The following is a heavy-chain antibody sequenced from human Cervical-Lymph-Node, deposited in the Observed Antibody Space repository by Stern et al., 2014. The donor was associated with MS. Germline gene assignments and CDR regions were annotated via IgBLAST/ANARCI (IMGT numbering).Heavy chain of an antibody. CDR3: ARGTGSSWFDY. Sequence: QVQLVQSGAELEKPGASVKVSCKASGYTFTAHYMHWVRQAPGQGLEGMAWLNPNDGGTKYAPKFQGRVTMTRDTSTSTAYMELSGLRSDDTAVYFCARGTGSSWFDYWGQGTLVTVSS. CDR2: LNPNDGGT. V-gene: IGHV1-2*02. CDR1: GYTFTAHY. J-gene: IGHJ4*02. D-gene: IGHD6-13*01.